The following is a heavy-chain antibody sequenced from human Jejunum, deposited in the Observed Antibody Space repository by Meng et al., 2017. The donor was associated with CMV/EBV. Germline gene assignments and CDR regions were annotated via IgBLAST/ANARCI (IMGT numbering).Heavy chain of an antibody. CDR3: ARAKHIDAAAAGDY. CDR2: INPNNGRT. Sequence: KAYGYTFTDYYIHWVRQAPGQGLEWMGWINPNNGRTNFAQKFQDWVTLTRDTSISTAYMELSRLNSEHTAVYFCARAKHIDAAAAGDYWGQGTLVTVSS. J-gene: IGHJ4*02. D-gene: IGHD2-21*01. CDR1: GYTFTDYY. V-gene: IGHV1-2*04.